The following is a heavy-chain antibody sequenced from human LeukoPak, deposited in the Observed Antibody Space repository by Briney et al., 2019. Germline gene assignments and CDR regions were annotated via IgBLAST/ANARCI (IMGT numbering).Heavy chain of an antibody. J-gene: IGHJ3*02. V-gene: IGHV3-7*04. CDR2: IKQGGSER. D-gene: IGHD7-27*01. CDR1: GFTFSSYW. CDR3: ARAKLGGTFFDI. Sequence: PGGSPRLSCAASGFTFSSYWMTWVRQAPGKGLEWVANIKQGGSERYYVDSVKGRFTISRDNAKNSLYLQMNSLRAEDTAVYYCARAKLGGTFFDIWGQGTMITVSS.